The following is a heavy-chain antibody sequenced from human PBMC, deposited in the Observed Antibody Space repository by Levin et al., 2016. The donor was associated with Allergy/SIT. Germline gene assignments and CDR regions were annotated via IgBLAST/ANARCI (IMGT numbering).Heavy chain of an antibody. CDR3: ARMDIVVVPAPDY. Sequence: WIRQPPGKGLEWIGEINHSGSTNYNPSLKSRVTISVDTSKNQFSLKLSSVTAADTAVYYCARMDIVVVPAPDYWGQGTLVTVSS. J-gene: IGHJ4*02. V-gene: IGHV4-34*01. CDR2: INHSGST. D-gene: IGHD2-2*03.